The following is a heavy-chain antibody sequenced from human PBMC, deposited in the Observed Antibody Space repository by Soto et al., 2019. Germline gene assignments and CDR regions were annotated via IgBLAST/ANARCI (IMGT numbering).Heavy chain of an antibody. CDR3: ASRSSGLYYFDH. V-gene: IGHV1-46*01. Sequence: ASVKVSCKASGYTFTSYYMHWVRQAPGQGLEWMGIINPSGGSTSYAQKFQGRVTMTRDTSTSTVYMELSSLRSEDTAVYYCASRSSGLYYFDHWGQGTLVTVSS. CDR2: INPSGGST. D-gene: IGHD6-19*01. J-gene: IGHJ4*02. CDR1: GYTFTSYY.